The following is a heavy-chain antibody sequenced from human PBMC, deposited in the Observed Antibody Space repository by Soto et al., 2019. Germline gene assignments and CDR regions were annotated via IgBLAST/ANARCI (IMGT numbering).Heavy chain of an antibody. CDR3: ASLGYSSYEVFDY. J-gene: IGHJ4*02. V-gene: IGHV3-48*01. CDR2: ISSSSSTI. Sequence: PWGSLRLSCAASGFTFSSYIMNWVRQAPGKGLEWVSYISSSSSTIYYADSVKGRFTISRDNAKNSLYLQMNSLRAEDTAVYYCASLGYSSYEVFDYWGQGTLVTGSS. D-gene: IGHD5-12*01. CDR1: GFTFSSYI.